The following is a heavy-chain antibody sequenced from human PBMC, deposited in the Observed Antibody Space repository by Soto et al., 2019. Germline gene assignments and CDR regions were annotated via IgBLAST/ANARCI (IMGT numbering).Heavy chain of an antibody. CDR2: FDPEDGET. CDR3: ATEGYSYDNNWFDP. CDR1: GYTLTELS. Sequence: ASVKVSCKVSGYTLTELSMHWERQAPGKGLEWMGGFDPEDGETIYAQKFQGRVTMTEDTSTDTAYMEMSSLRSEDTAVYYCATEGYSYDNNWFDPWGQGTLVTVSS. D-gene: IGHD5-18*01. V-gene: IGHV1-24*01. J-gene: IGHJ5*02.